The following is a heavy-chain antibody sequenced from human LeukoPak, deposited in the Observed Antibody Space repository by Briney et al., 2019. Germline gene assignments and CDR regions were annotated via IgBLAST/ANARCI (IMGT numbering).Heavy chain of an antibody. CDR1: GFTFSNYA. CDR2: ISGGGSGT. CDR3: AKMATELRGVIGRRIESNHYAHMDV. V-gene: IGHV3-23*01. Sequence: GGSLRLSCAASGFTFSNYAMDWVRQAPGKGLEWVSHISGGGSGTFYADSVQGRFIISRDNSKNTLFLQMSSLRADDTAVYYCAKMATELRGVIGRRIESNHYAHMDVWGQGTTVTVS. D-gene: IGHD3-10*01. J-gene: IGHJ6*02.